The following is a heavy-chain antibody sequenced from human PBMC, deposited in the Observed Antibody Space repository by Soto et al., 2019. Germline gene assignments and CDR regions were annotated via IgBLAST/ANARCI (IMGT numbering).Heavy chain of an antibody. CDR2: ILPIFNKT. CDR1: GGTFSTYA. V-gene: IGHV1-69*06. J-gene: IGHJ5*02. D-gene: IGHD1-7*01. CDR3: ARDGVQLLYKNYFDT. Sequence: QVQLVQSGADVKKPGSSVRVSCKASGGTFSTYAINWVRQAPGHGLEWMGVILPIFNKTHYAQNFQGRVTIIADKSTSTSYMELSSLRSEDTAVYYCARDGVQLLYKNYFDTGGQGTLVTVSS.